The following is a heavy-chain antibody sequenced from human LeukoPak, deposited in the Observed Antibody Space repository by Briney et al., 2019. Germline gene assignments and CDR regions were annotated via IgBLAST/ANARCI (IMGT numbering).Heavy chain of an antibody. D-gene: IGHD6-13*01. CDR2: SYYSGST. CDR3: ARQGAAAGIFYYYGMDV. J-gene: IGHJ6*02. Sequence: SETLSLTCTVSGGSISSSSYYWGWIRQPPGKGLEWIGSSYYSGSTYYNPSLKSRVTISVDTSKNQFSLKVSSVTAADTAVYYCARQGAAAGIFYYYGMDVWGQGTTVTVSS. V-gene: IGHV4-39*01. CDR1: GGSISSSSYY.